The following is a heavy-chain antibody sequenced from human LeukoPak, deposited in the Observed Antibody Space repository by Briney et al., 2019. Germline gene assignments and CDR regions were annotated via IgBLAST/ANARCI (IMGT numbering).Heavy chain of an antibody. V-gene: IGHV4-59*01. CDR3: ARGRRDAYSRGWYPPNCFDY. D-gene: IGHD6-19*01. CDR2: IYYSGST. J-gene: IGHJ4*02. Sequence: SETLSLTCTVSGGSISSYYWSWIRQPPGKGLEWIGYIYYSGSTNYNPSLKSRVTISVDTSKNQFSLKLSSVTAADTAVYYCARGRRDAYSRGWYPPNCFDYWGQGTLVTVSS. CDR1: GGSISSYY.